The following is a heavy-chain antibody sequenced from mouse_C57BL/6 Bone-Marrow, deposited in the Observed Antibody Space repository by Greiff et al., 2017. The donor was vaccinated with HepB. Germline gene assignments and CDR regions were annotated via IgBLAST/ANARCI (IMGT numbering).Heavy chain of an antibody. CDR3: AREGYDGYHDY. CDR2: INPYNGDT. CDR1: GYSFTGYF. D-gene: IGHD2-3*01. J-gene: IGHJ2*01. Sequence: EVQLQQSGPELVKPGDSVKISCKASGYSFTGYFMNWVMQSHGKSLEWIGRINPYNGDTFYNQKFKGKATLIVDKSSSTAHMELRSLTSEDSAVYYCAREGYDGYHDYWGQGTTLTVSS. V-gene: IGHV1-20*01.